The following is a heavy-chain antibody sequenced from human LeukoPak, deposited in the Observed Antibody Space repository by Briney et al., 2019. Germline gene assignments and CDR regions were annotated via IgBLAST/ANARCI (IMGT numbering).Heavy chain of an antibody. Sequence: GGSLRLSCAASGFTFSTYWMSWLRQVPGKGLEWVANIKQDGSDKYYVDSVKGRFTTSRDNAENSLYLQMNSLRAEDTAVYYCATYSSSFFNWGQGTLVTVSS. V-gene: IGHV3-7*01. CDR2: IKQDGSDK. CDR1: GFTFSTYW. CDR3: ATYSSSFFN. J-gene: IGHJ4*02. D-gene: IGHD6-13*01.